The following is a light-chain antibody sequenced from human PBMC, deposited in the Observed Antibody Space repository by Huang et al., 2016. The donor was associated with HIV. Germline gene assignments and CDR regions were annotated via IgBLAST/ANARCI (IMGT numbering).Light chain of an antibody. CDR1: QSINTY. V-gene: IGKV1-39*01. J-gene: IGKJ1*01. CDR3: QQTYTGVT. Sequence: DIQMTQSPSSLSASVGDRVTITCRASQSINTYLNWFQQKPGKAPKVLISAASTLQSGVTPRFSGGGSGTHFTLTITSLQPEDFATYYCQQTYTGVTFGQGTKVEIK. CDR2: AAS.